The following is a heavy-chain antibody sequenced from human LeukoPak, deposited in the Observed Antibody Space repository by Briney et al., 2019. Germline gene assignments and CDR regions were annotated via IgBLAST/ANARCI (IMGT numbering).Heavy chain of an antibody. CDR2: ISYDGSNK. D-gene: IGHD3-22*01. J-gene: IGHJ4*02. CDR1: GFTFSSYG. Sequence: PGGSLRLSCAASGFTFSSYGMHWVRQAPGKGLEWVAVISYDGSNKYYADSVKGRFTISRGNSKNTLYLQMNSLRAEDTAVYYCAKDLGDSSGYYPPPFDYWGQGTLVTVSS. V-gene: IGHV3-30*18. CDR3: AKDLGDSSGYYPPPFDY.